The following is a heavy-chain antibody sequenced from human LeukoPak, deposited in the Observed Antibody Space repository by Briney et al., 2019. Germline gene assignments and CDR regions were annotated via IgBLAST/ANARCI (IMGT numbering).Heavy chain of an antibody. J-gene: IGHJ1*01. CDR1: GFTFSSYA. V-gene: IGHV3-23*01. Sequence: PGGSLRLSCAASGFTFSSYAMSWVRQAPGKGLEWVSAISGSGGSTYYADSVKGRFTISRDNSKNTLYLQMNSLRAEDTAVYYCAKDSLGPVAAAEYFQHWGQGTLVTVSS. CDR2: ISGSGGST. D-gene: IGHD3-16*01. CDR3: AKDSLGPVAAAEYFQH.